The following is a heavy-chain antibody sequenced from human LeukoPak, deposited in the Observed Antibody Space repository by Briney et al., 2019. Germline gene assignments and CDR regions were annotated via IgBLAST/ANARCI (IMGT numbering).Heavy chain of an antibody. Sequence: ASVKVSCKASGYTFTGYYMHWVRQAPGQGLEWMGWINPNSGGTNYAQKFQGWVTMTRDTSISTAYMELSRLRSDDTAVYYCARDLHVEAVTTVTTDIDYWGQGTLVTVSS. J-gene: IGHJ4*02. CDR3: ARDLHVEAVTTVTTDIDY. D-gene: IGHD4-17*01. CDR1: GYTFTGYY. CDR2: INPNSGGT. V-gene: IGHV1-2*04.